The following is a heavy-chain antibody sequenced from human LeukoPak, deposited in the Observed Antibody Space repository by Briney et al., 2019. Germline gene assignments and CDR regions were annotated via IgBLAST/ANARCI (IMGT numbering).Heavy chain of an antibody. CDR1: GFTFSSYA. V-gene: IGHV3-23*01. J-gene: IGHJ4*02. Sequence: GGSLRLSCAASGFTFSSYAMSWVRQAPGKGLEWVSAVSGSGGSTYYADPVKGRFTISRDNSKNTLYLQMNSLRAEDTAVYYCAKDGDIVATIIDYWGQGTLVTVSS. D-gene: IGHD5-12*01. CDR2: VSGSGGST. CDR3: AKDGDIVATIIDY.